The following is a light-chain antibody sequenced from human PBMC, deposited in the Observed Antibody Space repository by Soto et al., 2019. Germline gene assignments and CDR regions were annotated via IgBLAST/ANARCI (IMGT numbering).Light chain of an antibody. CDR2: DVS. J-gene: IGKJ1*01. CDR1: QSVSSY. CDR3: QQYGSSPWT. V-gene: IGKV3-11*01. Sequence: PGERATLSCRASQSVSSYLAWYQQKPGQAPRLLIYDVSTRATGIPARFSGSGSRTDFILTISSLEPEDFAVYYCQQYGSSPWTFGHGTKVDIK.